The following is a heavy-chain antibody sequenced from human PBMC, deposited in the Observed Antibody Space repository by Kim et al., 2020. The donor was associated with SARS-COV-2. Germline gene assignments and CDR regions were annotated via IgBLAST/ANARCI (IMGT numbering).Heavy chain of an antibody. CDR2: ISQSGDTK. J-gene: IGHJ5*02. Sequence: GGSLRLSCAASGFTFSNYEMNWVRQTPGKGLEWVSYISQSGDTKVYSDSVRGRFTMSRDNAKSSMYLQMNSLRAGDTAVYYCMRDHYGSGKTRLDLWGQGTRVTVSS. V-gene: IGHV3-48*03. CDR3: MRDHYGSGKTRLDL. D-gene: IGHD3-10*01. CDR1: GFTFSNYE.